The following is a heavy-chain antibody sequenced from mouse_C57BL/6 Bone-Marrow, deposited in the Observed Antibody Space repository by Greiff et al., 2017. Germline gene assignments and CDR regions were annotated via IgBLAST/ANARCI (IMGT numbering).Heavy chain of an antibody. CDR1: GFNIKDDY. CDR2: IDPENGDT. CDR3: TTPATYYFDY. V-gene: IGHV14-4*01. D-gene: IGHD1-1*01. Sequence: VQLKESGAELVRPGASVKLSCTASGFNIKDDYMHWVKQRPEQGLEWIGWIDPENGDTEYASKFQGKATITANTYSNTASLQLISLTSEDTAGYYYTTPATYYFDYWGQGTTLTVSS. J-gene: IGHJ2*01.